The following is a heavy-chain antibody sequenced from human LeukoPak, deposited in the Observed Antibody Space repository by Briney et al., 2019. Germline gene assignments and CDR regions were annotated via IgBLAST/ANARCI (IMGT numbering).Heavy chain of an antibody. CDR1: GYTFTGYY. Sequence: ASVKVSCKASGYTFTGYYMHWVRQAPGQGLEWMGWINPNSGGTNYAQKFQGRVTMTRDTSISTAYMELSRLRSDDTAVYYCAREFIDSGYDSPYDYWGQGTLVTVSS. CDR3: AREFIDSGYDSPYDY. J-gene: IGHJ4*02. D-gene: IGHD5-12*01. V-gene: IGHV1-2*02. CDR2: INPNSGGT.